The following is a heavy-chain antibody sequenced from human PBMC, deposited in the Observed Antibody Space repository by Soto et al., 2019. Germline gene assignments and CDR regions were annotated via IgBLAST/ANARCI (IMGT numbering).Heavy chain of an antibody. D-gene: IGHD3-16*02. J-gene: IGHJ4*02. CDR1: GFTFSTYG. CDR3: ARAGYDYIWVSCRNDPH. Sequence: EVQLLESGGGLVQPGGSLRLSCAASGFTFSTYGVTWVRQAPGKGLEWVSSVSGSGGGTHYVDSVKGRFSIPRDNSKNTLYLQKNSLRVQDTAVYYGARAGYDYIWVSCRNDPHWGQGTMVTVSS. CDR2: VSGSGGGT. V-gene: IGHV3-23*01.